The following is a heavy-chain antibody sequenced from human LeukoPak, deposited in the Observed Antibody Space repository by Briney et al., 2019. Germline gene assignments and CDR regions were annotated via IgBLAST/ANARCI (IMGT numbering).Heavy chain of an antibody. CDR3: ARDLPEETLGAFDI. D-gene: IGHD4-23*01. V-gene: IGHV4-31*03. Sequence: TSETLSLTCTVSGGSISGGGYYWSWIRQHPRKGLEWIGYIYYSGSTYYNPSLKSRVTISVDTSKNQFSLKLSSVTAADTAVYYCARDLPEETLGAFDIWGQGTLVTVSS. CDR1: GGSISGGGYY. CDR2: IYYSGST. J-gene: IGHJ3*02.